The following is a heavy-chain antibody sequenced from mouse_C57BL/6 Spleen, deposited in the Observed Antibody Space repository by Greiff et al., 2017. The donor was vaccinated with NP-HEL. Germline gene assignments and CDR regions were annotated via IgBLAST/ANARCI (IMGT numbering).Heavy chain of an antibody. CDR2: IDPETGGT. D-gene: IGHD2-4*01. CDR3: TREGDYYDYDVGAMDY. CDR1: GYTFTDYE. Sequence: VQLQQSGAELVRPGASVTLSCKASGYTFTDYEMHWVKQTPVHGLEWIGAIDPETGGTAYNQKFKGKAILTADKSSSTAYMELRSLTSEDSAVYYCTREGDYYDYDVGAMDYWGQGTSVTVSS. J-gene: IGHJ4*01. V-gene: IGHV1-15*01.